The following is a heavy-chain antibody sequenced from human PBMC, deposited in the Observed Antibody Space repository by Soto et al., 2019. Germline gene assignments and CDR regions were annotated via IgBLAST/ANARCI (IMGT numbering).Heavy chain of an antibody. Sequence: EVQLLESGGGLVQPGGSLRLSCAASGFTFSRNTMSWVRQAPGKGLECVSVIGNSGDNTYYEDSVKGRFTISRDNSKNTLYLQMNSLSADDTAVYYCAKDLHYHAMDVWGQGTTVTVSS. CDR1: GFTFSRNT. J-gene: IGHJ6*02. CDR3: AKDLHYHAMDV. CDR2: IGNSGDNT. V-gene: IGHV3-23*01.